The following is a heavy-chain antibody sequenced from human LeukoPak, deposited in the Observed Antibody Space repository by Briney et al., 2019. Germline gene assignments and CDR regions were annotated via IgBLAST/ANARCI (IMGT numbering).Heavy chain of an antibody. J-gene: IGHJ4*02. CDR1: GFTFSSYG. V-gene: IGHV3-30*03. CDR2: ISSDGSNK. D-gene: IGHD4-17*01. Sequence: GGSLRLSCAASGFTFSSYGIHWVRQAPGKGLEWVAVISSDGSNKDYADSVKGRFTITRDNSKNTLFLQMNSLRAEDTAVYYCASGDYVDYWGQGTLVTVSS. CDR3: ASGDYVDY.